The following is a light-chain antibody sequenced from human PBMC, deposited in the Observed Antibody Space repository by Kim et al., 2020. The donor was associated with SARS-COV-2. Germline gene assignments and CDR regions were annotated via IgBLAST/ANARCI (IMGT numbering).Light chain of an antibody. V-gene: IGKV1-39*01. CDR3: QQSYSTPLT. Sequence: TSVGDRVTITCRTSQTISTYLNWYQQKPGKAPKLLIYAASSLQSEVPSRFSSSRSGTDFTLTISSLQPEDFATYYCQQSYSTPLTFGGGTKVDIK. CDR1: QTISTY. J-gene: IGKJ4*01. CDR2: AAS.